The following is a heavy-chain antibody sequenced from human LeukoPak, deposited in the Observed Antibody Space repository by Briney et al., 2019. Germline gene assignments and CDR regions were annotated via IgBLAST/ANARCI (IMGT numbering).Heavy chain of an antibody. CDR2: ISSSSSTI. J-gene: IGHJ3*02. V-gene: IGHV3-48*01. CDR1: GFTFSSYS. Sequence: GVSLRLSCAASGFTFSSYSMNWVRQAPGKGLEWVSYISSSSSTIYYADSVKGRFTISRDNAKNSLYLQMNSLRAEDTAVYYCARSSWSYLQAFDIWGQGTMVTVSS. D-gene: IGHD2-2*01. CDR3: ARSSWSYLQAFDI.